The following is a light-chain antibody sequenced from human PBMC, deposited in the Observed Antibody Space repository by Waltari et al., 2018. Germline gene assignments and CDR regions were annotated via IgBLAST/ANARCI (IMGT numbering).Light chain of an antibody. J-gene: IGKJ4*01. CDR1: ETVLTW. CDR3: QQHDNLPLT. CDR2: DAS. V-gene: IGKV1-33*01. Sequence: DIQMTQSPSTLSASVGDSVTITCRASETVLTWLAWYQQKPGKAPKLLIYDASNLETGVPSRFSGSGSGTDFTFTISSLQPEDIATYYCQQHDNLPLTFSGGTKVEIK.